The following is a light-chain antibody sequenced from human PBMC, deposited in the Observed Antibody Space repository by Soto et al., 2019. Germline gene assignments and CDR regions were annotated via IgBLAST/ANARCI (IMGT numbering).Light chain of an antibody. Sequence: QLVLTQPRSVSGSPGQSVTISCTGTRNDVGGYDFVSWYQHHPGKAPRLLLYDVSERPSGVPDRFSGSKSGDTASLTISGLQAEDEADYYCCSYAGIYTLYVFGSGTKVTVL. CDR3: CSYAGIYTLYV. CDR2: DVS. CDR1: RNDVGGYDF. V-gene: IGLV2-11*01. J-gene: IGLJ1*01.